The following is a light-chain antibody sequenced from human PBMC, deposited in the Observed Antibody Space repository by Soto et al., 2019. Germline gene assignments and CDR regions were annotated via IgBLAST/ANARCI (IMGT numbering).Light chain of an antibody. CDR1: QSVSSSY. CDR2: GAS. CDR3: QQYGSSPRYT. J-gene: IGKJ2*01. Sequence: EIVLTQSPGTLSLSPGQRATLSCRASQSVSSSYLAWYQQKPGQAPRLLICGASIRATGIPDRFSGSGSGTDFTLTISRLEPEDFAVYYCQQYGSSPRYTFGQGTKLEIK. V-gene: IGKV3-20*01.